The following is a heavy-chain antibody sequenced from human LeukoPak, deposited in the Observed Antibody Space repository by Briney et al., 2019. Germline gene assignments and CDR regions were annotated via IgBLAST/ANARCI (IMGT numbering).Heavy chain of an antibody. CDR3: ANFSGDNFGY. J-gene: IGHJ4*02. CDR1: GLTFSIHH. V-gene: IGHV3-72*01. CDR2: SRNKADSYTT. Sequence: GGSLRLSCAASGLTFSIHHMDWVRQAPGKGLEWIGRSRNKADSYTTEYAASVEGRFTISRDDSKNSLFLQMSSLKTEDTAVYYCANFSGDNFGYWGQGTRVTVSS.